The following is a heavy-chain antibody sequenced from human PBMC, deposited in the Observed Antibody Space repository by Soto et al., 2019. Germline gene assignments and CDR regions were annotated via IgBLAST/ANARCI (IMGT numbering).Heavy chain of an antibody. D-gene: IGHD3-10*01. J-gene: IGHJ5*02. CDR3: ARDKGKVRPYNWFDP. CDR1: GGSISSSSYY. V-gene: IGHV4-39*07. CDR2: IYYSGST. Sequence: SETLSLTCTVSGGSISSSSYYWGWIRQPPGKGLEWIGSIYYSGSTNYNPSLKSRVTISVDTSKNQFSLKLSSVTAADTAVYYCARDKGKVRPYNWFDPWGQGTLVTVSS.